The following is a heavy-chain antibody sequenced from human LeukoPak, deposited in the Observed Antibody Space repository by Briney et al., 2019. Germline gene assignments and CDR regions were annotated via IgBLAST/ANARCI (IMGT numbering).Heavy chain of an antibody. CDR2: INHSGST. D-gene: IGHD2-21*01. CDR3: ARVWRKRNWFDP. J-gene: IGHJ5*02. V-gene: IGHV4-34*01. CDR1: GGSFSGYY. Sequence: PSETLSLTCAVYGGSFSGYYWSWIRQPPGKGLEWIGEINHSGSTNYNPSLKSRVTISVDTSKNQFSLKLSSVTAADTAVYYCARVWRKRNWFDPWGQGTLVTVSS.